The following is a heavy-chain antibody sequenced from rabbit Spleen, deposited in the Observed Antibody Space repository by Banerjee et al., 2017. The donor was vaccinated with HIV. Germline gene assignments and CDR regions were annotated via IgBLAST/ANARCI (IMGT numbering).Heavy chain of an antibody. Sequence: QSLEESGGDLVKPGASLTLTCKASGFDFNSAYDMCWVRQAPGKGLEWVACAYAGSSGYIYSATWAKGRFTISKTSSTTVTLQMTSLTAADTATYFCARDTGTSFSTYGMDLWGPGTLVTVS. V-gene: IGHV1S40*01. CDR1: GFDFNSAYD. D-gene: IGHD8-1*01. J-gene: IGHJ6*01. CDR2: AYAGSSGYI. CDR3: ARDTGTSFSTYGMDL.